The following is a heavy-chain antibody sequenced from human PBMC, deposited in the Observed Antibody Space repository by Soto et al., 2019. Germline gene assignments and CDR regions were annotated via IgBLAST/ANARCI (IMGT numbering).Heavy chain of an antibody. D-gene: IGHD2-2*01. V-gene: IGHV4-59*01. CDR1: GGSISSYY. CDR2: IYYSGST. CDR3: ARDSGKDCSSTSCYEGWFDP. J-gene: IGHJ5*02. Sequence: QVQLQESGPGLVKPSETLSLTCTVSGGSISSYYWSWIRQPPGKGLEWIGYIYYSGSTNYNPSLKSRSTISVDTSKNQFSLKLSSVTAADTAVYYCARDSGKDCSSTSCYEGWFDPWGQGTLVTVSS.